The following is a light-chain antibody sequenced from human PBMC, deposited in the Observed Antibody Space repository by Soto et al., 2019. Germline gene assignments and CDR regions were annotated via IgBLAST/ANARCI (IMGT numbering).Light chain of an antibody. CDR2: AAS. J-gene: IGKJ1*01. V-gene: IGKV1-8*01. CDR3: QQYYSYPRT. CDR1: QGISSY. Sequence: AIRMTQSPSSLSASTGDRVTITCRVSQGISSYLAWYQQKPGKAPKLLIYAASTLQSGVPSRFSGSGSGTDFTLTISCLQSEDFADYYCQQYYSYPRTFGQGTKVEIK.